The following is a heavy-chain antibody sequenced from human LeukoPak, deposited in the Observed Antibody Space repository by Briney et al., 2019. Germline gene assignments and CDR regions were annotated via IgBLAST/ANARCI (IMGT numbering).Heavy chain of an antibody. D-gene: IGHD6-19*01. CDR3: TTGSSGWSNWFDP. V-gene: IGHV3-49*04. CDR1: GFTFGDYA. J-gene: IGHJ5*02. Sequence: GGSLRLSCTASGFTFGDYAMSWVRQAPGKGLEWVGFIRSKAYGGTTEYAASVKGRFTISRDDSKNTLYLQMNSLKTEDTAVYYCTTGSSGWSNWFDPWGQGTLVTVSS. CDR2: IRSKAYGGTT.